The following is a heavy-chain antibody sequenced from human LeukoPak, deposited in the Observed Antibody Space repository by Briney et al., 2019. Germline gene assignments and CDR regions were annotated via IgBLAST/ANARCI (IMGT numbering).Heavy chain of an antibody. V-gene: IGHV3-74*01. D-gene: IGHD3-10*01. CDR1: GFTFSSYW. J-gene: IGHJ4*02. CDR2: INSDGSST. Sequence: SGGSLRLSCAASGFTFSSYWMHWVRQAPGKGLVWVSRINSDGSSTSYADSVRGRFTISRDNAKNTLYLQMNSLRAEDTAVYYCARGPWGGSGFDYWGQGTLVTVSS. CDR3: ARGPWGGSGFDY.